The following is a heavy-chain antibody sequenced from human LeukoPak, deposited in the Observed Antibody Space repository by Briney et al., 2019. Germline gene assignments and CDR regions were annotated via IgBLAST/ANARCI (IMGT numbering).Heavy chain of an antibody. CDR3: ARDPDSSGYPTADY. CDR1: GYTFTGYY. V-gene: IGHV1-2*02. D-gene: IGHD3-22*01. Sequence: ASVKVSCKASGYTFTGYYMHWVRQAPGQGLEWMGWINPNSGGTNYAQQFQGRVTMTRDTSISTAYMDLSWLTSDDTAVYYCARDPDSSGYPTADYWGQGTLVTVSS. J-gene: IGHJ4*02. CDR2: INPNSGGT.